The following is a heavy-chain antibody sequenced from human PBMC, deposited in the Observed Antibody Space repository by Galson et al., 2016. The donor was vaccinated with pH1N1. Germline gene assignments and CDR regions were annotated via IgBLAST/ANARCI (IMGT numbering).Heavy chain of an antibody. D-gene: IGHD2-21*01. J-gene: IGHJ6*02. Sequence: SVKVSCKASGGTIFNSFAFSWVRQAPGQGLEWMGGITAIFGTANYAQKFQGGVTITTVESTTTAYMELRSLKSDDTAVYYCARAGNCDGDRCYGNGMDVWGQGTTVTVSS. CDR2: ITAIFGTA. CDR1: GGTIFNSFA. CDR3: ARAGNCDGDRCYGNGMDV. V-gene: IGHV1-69*05.